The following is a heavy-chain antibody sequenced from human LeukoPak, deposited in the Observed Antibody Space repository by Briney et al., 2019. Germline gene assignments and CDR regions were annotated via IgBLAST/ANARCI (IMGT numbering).Heavy chain of an antibody. D-gene: IGHD5-24*01. Sequence: SETLSLTCTVSGGSISGYYWNWIRQPPGKGLEWIGYIHYTGSTRYNPSLKSRVSISVDTSKNQFSLKLTSVTAADTAVYYCARDSERTSRGGYNFDYWGQGTLVTVSS. CDR1: GGSISGYY. CDR2: IHYTGST. V-gene: IGHV4-59*01. CDR3: ARDSERTSRGGYNFDY. J-gene: IGHJ4*02.